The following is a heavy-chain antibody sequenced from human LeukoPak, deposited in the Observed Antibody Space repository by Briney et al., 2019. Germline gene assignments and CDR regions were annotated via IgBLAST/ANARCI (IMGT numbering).Heavy chain of an antibody. J-gene: IGHJ4*02. CDR1: GFTFSSYA. Sequence: PGGSLRLSCAASGFTFSSYAVHWVRQAPGKGLEWVAVISYDGSNKYYADSVKGRFTISRDNSKNTLYLQMNSLRAEDTALYYCAKDGGYGPFDYWGQGTLVTVSS. D-gene: IGHD3-22*01. CDR2: ISYDGSNK. V-gene: IGHV3-30-3*01. CDR3: AKDGGYGPFDY.